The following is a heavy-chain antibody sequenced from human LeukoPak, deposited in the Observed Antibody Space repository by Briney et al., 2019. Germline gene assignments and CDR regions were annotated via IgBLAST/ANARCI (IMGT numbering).Heavy chain of an antibody. V-gene: IGHV3-7*01. Sequence: GGSLRLSCAASGFTFSSYWMSWVRQAPGKGLEWVANIKQDGSEKYHVDSVKGRFTISRDNAKNTPYLQMNSLRAEDTAVYYCAKEATYYYDSSGLDYWGQGTLVTVSS. CDR2: IKQDGSEK. CDR3: AKEATYYYDSSGLDY. J-gene: IGHJ4*02. CDR1: GFTFSSYW. D-gene: IGHD3-22*01.